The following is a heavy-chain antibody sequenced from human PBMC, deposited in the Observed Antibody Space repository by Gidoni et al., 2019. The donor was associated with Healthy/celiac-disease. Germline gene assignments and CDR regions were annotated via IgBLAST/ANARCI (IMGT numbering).Heavy chain of an antibody. CDR2: IRSKAYGGTT. V-gene: IGHV3-49*05. Sequence: EVQLVESGGGLVTPGRSLRLSCTAPGFTFGDYAMSWFRQPPGKGLEGVGFIRSKAYGGTTEYAASVQDRFTISRDDSKSIAYLQMNSLKTEDTAVYYCTRDRVVVVPAAFAYDYYMDVWGKGTTVTVSS. J-gene: IGHJ6*03. CDR3: TRDRVVVVPAAFAYDYYMDV. CDR1: GFTFGDYA. D-gene: IGHD2-2*01.